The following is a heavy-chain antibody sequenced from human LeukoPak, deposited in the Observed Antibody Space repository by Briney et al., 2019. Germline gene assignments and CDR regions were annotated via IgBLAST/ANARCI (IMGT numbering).Heavy chain of an antibody. CDR3: ARAFDTSWDYYYMDV. CDR1: GFTFSTYW. Sequence: GGSLRLSCAASGFTFSTYWMHWVRQASGKGLVWVSRIKSDGSSTNYAGSVKGRATISRDAAKNSLFLQMNSLRAEDTAVYYCARAFDTSWDYYYMDVWGKGTTVTVSS. J-gene: IGHJ6*03. V-gene: IGHV3-74*01. CDR2: IKSDGSST. D-gene: IGHD2-2*01.